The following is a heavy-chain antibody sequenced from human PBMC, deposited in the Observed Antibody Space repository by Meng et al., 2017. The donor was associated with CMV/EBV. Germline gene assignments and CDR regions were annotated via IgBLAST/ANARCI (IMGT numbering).Heavy chain of an antibody. CDR2: IKQDGSEK. Sequence: GSLKISCAASGFTFSSYWMSWVRQAPGKGLEWVANIKQDGSEKYYVDSVKGRFTISRDNAKNSLYLQMNSLRAEDTAVYYCARDSQYYDILTGYSRFYAFDIWGQGTMVTVSS. CDR3: ARDSQYYDILTGYSRFYAFDI. V-gene: IGHV3-7*01. J-gene: IGHJ3*02. CDR1: GFTFSSYW. D-gene: IGHD3-9*01.